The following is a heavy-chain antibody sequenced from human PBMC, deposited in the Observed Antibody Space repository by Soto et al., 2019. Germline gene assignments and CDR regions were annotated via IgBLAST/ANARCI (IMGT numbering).Heavy chain of an antibody. CDR3: GREHEVAWFDS. CDR1: GFSFSSYT. J-gene: IGHJ5*01. Sequence: EVQLVESGGGLVKPGESLRLSCAASGFSFSSYTMNWVRQAPGKGLQWVSSITNRGTHTYSADSVKGRFTIARDNVQNSLYLQMYILIAEDTAIYFCGREHEVAWFDSWGPGILVTVTS. V-gene: IGHV3-21*01. CDR2: ITNRGTHT.